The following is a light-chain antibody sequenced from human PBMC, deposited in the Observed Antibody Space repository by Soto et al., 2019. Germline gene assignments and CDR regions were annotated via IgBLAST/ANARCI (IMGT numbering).Light chain of an antibody. CDR3: SKSAHFPRT. CDR2: QIS. Sequence: DVVLTQTPLSSPVTLGQPASISGRASQSLVYSDGNTYLSWLQQRPGQPPRLLIYQISNRFSGVPDRFSGSGAVSDFTLHISLAVAEDAGLSSSSKSAHFPRTFGQTTTVDIK. V-gene: IGKV2-24*01. CDR1: QSLVYSDGNTY. J-gene: IGKJ1*01.